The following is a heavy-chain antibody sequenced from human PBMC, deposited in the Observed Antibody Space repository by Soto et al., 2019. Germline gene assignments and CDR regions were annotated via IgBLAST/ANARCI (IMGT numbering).Heavy chain of an antibody. CDR3: ARDDPLRYFDWPRADAFDI. J-gene: IGHJ3*02. V-gene: IGHV4-38-2*02. D-gene: IGHD3-9*01. CDR1: GYSISSGYY. CDR2: IYHSGST. Sequence: SETLSLTCAVSGYSISSGYYWGWIRQPPGKGLEWIGSIYHSGSTYYNPSLKSRVTISVDTSKNQFSLKLSSVTAADTAVYYCARDDPLRYFDWPRADAFDIWGQGTMVTVSS.